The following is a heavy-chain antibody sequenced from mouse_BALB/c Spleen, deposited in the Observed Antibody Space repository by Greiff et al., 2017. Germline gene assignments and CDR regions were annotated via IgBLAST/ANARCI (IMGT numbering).Heavy chain of an antibody. J-gene: IGHJ4*01. CDR1: GFTFSDYY. V-gene: IGHV5-4*02. D-gene: IGHD2-5*01. CDR3: ARDESNYVGDY. Sequence: EVKLVESGGGLVKPGGSLKLSCAASGFTFSDYYMYWVRQTPEKRLEWVATISDGGSYTYYPDSVKGRFTISRDNAKNNLYLQMSSLKSEDTAMYYSARDESNYVGDYWGQGTSVTVSA. CDR2: ISDGGSYT.